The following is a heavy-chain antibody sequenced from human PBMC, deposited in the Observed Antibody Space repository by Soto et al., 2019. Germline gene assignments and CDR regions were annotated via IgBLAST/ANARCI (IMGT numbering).Heavy chain of an antibody. Sequence: QVQLQESGPGLVKPSQTLSLTCTVSGGSISSGGYYWSWIRQHPGKGLEWIGYIYYSGSTYYNPSLKSRVTISGDTSKNQFSLKLSSVTAADTAVYYCARDYGVYEAYAFDIWGQGTMVTVSS. J-gene: IGHJ3*02. D-gene: IGHD4-17*01. V-gene: IGHV4-31*03. CDR3: ARDYGVYEAYAFDI. CDR2: IYYSGST. CDR1: GGSISSGGYY.